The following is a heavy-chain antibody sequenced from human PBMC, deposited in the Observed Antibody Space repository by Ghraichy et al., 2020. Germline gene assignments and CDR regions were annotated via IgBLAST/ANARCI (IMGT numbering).Heavy chain of an antibody. CDR3: ASSGSYYWPFDY. V-gene: IGHV4-39*01. Sequence: SETLSLTCTVSGGSISSSSYYWGWIRQPPGKGLEWIGSIYYSGSTYYNPSLKSQVTISVDTSKNQFSLKLSSVTAADTAVYYCASSGSYYWPFDYWGQGTLVTVSS. CDR1: GGSISSSSYY. CDR2: IYYSGST. J-gene: IGHJ4*02. D-gene: IGHD1-26*01.